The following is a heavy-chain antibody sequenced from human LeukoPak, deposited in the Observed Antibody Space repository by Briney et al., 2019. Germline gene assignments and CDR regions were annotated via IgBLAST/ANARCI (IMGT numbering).Heavy chain of an antibody. Sequence: PSETLSLTCTVSGGSISSYYWIWIRQPAGKVLEWIGRIYISGSTNYNPSLKSRVTMSVYTSKNQFSLKLSSVTAADTAVYYCARVAYTVTDYFDYWGQGTLVTVSS. CDR2: IYISGST. CDR1: GGSISSYY. D-gene: IGHD4-17*01. V-gene: IGHV4-4*07. J-gene: IGHJ4*02. CDR3: ARVAYTVTDYFDY.